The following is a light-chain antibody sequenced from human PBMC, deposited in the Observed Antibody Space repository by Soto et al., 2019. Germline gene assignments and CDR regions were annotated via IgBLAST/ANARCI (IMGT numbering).Light chain of an antibody. Sequence: QSVLTQPPSASGSPGQSATISCTGTSSDIGGYNSVSWYQQHPGKAPRLMIYEVNKRPSGVPDRFSGSKSGYTASLTVSGLQTEDEAFYYCSSSAGIYHYLVFGGGTKVTVL. V-gene: IGLV2-8*01. CDR3: SSSAGIYHYLV. CDR2: EVN. CDR1: SSDIGGYNS. J-gene: IGLJ3*02.